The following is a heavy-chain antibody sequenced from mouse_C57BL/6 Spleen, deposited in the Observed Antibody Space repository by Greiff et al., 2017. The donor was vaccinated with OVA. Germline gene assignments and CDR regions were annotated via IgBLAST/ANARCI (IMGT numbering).Heavy chain of an antibody. CDR1: GFSLSTFGMG. CDR2: IWWDDDK. Sequence: QVTLKVSGPGILQPSQTLSLTCSFSGFSLSTFGMGVGWIRQPSGKGLEWLAPIWWDDDKYYNPALKSRLTISKDTSKNQVFLKIANVDTADTATYYCARRENYGYRYAMDYWGQGTSVTVSS. CDR3: ARRENYGYRYAMDY. V-gene: IGHV8-8*01. D-gene: IGHD2-2*01. J-gene: IGHJ4*01.